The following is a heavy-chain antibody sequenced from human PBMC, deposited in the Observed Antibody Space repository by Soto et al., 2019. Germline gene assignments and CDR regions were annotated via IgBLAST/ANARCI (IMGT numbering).Heavy chain of an antibody. CDR1: GFTFSSYG. CDR3: AKDLHSSGYYLYYYYGMDV. CDR2: ISYDGSNK. V-gene: IGHV3-30*18. J-gene: IGHJ6*02. D-gene: IGHD3-22*01. Sequence: GGSLRLSCAASGFTFSSYGMHWVRQAPGKGLEWVAVISYDGSNKYYADSVKGRFNISRDNSKNTLYLQMNSLRAEDTAVYYCAKDLHSSGYYLYYYYGMDVWGQGTTVTVSS.